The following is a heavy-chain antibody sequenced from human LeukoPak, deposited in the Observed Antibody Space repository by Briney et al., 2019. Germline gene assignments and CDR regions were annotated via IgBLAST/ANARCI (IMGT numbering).Heavy chain of an antibody. D-gene: IGHD2-2*01. V-gene: IGHV3-74*01. Sequence: GGSLRLSCAASGFTFSDFWMHWVRQAPGKGLVWVSRINSGGTVTNYADSVKGRLTISRDNAKNSLFLQMNSLRAEDTAVYYCARDCDTTSCYKYWGQGTLVTVSS. J-gene: IGHJ4*02. CDR2: INSGGTVT. CDR3: ARDCDTTSCYKY. CDR1: GFTFSDFW.